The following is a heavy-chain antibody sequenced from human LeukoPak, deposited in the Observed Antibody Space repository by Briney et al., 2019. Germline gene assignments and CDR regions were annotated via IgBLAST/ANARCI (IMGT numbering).Heavy chain of an antibody. V-gene: IGHV3-49*04. CDR2: IRSNTYGGTT. J-gene: IGHJ4*02. Sequence: PGGSLRLSCAASGLIFSKAWMTWVRQAPGKGLEWVGFIRSNTYGGTTEYAASAKGRFTVSRDDSKSIAYLQMNSLKTEDTAVYYCTRDSGYSFDYWGQGTLVTVSS. CDR1: GLIFSKAW. CDR3: TRDSGYSFDY. D-gene: IGHD1-1*01.